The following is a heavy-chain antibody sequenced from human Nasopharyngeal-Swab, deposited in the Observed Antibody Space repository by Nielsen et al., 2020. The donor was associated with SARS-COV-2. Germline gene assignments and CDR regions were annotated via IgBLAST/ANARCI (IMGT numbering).Heavy chain of an antibody. V-gene: IGHV3-66*02. CDR2: IYSGGST. CDR3: AREMGNDCSSTSCYTEARYYFDY. D-gene: IGHD2-2*02. CDR1: GLTFTNSW. J-gene: IGHJ4*02. Sequence: GESLKISCAASGLTFTNSWMSWVRQAPGKGLEWVSVIYSGGSTYYADSVKGRFTISRDNSKNTLYLQMNSLRAEDTAVYYCAREMGNDCSSTSCYTEARYYFDYWGQGTLVTVSS.